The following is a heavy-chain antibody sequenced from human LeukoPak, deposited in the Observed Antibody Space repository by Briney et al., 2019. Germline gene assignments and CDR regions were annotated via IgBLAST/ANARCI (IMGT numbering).Heavy chain of an antibody. V-gene: IGHV3-7*01. Sequence: GGSLRLSCTASGFTFGDYAMSWVRQAPGKGLEWVANIKQDGSEKYYVDSVKGRFTISRDNAKNSLYLQMNSLRAEDTAVYSCARGGQWLDTNYFDYWGQGTLVTVSS. D-gene: IGHD6-19*01. CDR1: GFTFGDYA. J-gene: IGHJ4*02. CDR3: ARGGQWLDTNYFDY. CDR2: IKQDGSEK.